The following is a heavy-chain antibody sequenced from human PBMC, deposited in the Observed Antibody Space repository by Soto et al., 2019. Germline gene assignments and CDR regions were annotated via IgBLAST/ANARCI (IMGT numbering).Heavy chain of an antibody. D-gene: IGHD3-3*01. CDR2: IYHSGST. Sequence: QVQLQESGPGLVKPSGTLSLTCAVSGGSISSSNWWSWVRQPPGKGLEWIGEIYHSGSTNYNPSLKSRVTISVDKSKNQFSLKLSSVTAADTAVYYCARETAPHSHITIFGRKDAFDIWGQGTMVTVSS. CDR3: ARETAPHSHITIFGRKDAFDI. J-gene: IGHJ3*02. CDR1: GGSISSSNW. V-gene: IGHV4-4*02.